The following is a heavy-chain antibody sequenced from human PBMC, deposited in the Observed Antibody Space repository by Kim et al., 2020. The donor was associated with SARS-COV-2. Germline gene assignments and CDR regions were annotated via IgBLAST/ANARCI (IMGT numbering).Heavy chain of an antibody. V-gene: IGHV5-51*01. Sequence: GESLKISCKGSGYSFTSYWIGWVRQMPGKGLEWMGIIYPGDSDTRYSPSFQGQVTISADKSISTAYLQWSSLKASDTAMYYCARQAVYDSNLYYFDYWGQGTLVTVSS. D-gene: IGHD3-22*01. J-gene: IGHJ4*02. CDR2: IYPGDSDT. CDR1: GYSFTSYW. CDR3: ARQAVYDSNLYYFDY.